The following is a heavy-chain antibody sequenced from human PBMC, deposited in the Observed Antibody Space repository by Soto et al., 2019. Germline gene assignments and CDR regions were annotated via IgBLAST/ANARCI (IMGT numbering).Heavy chain of an antibody. CDR3: ARQGSSGWIPYDAFDI. Sequence: SETLSLTCTVSGGSISSYYWSWIRQPPGKGLEWIGYIYYSGSTNYNPSLKSRVTISVDTSKNQFSLKLSSVTAADTAVYYCARQGSSGWIPYDAFDIWGQGTMVTVSS. V-gene: IGHV4-59*08. J-gene: IGHJ3*02. CDR2: IYYSGST. CDR1: GGSISSYY. D-gene: IGHD6-19*01.